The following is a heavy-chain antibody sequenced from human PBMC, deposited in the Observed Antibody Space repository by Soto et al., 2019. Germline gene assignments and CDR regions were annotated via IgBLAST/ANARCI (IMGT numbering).Heavy chain of an antibody. Sequence: GGSLRLSCAASGFTFSSYAMSWIRQAPGRGLEWVSFISSSLTYTKHADSVRGRFTISRDNAKDSLYLQMNSLRAEDTAVYYCVRSRWLYAIDYWGHGILVTVSS. V-gene: IGHV3-11*03. CDR2: ISSSLTYT. D-gene: IGHD4-17*01. CDR1: GFTFSSYA. J-gene: IGHJ4*01. CDR3: VRSRWLYAIDY.